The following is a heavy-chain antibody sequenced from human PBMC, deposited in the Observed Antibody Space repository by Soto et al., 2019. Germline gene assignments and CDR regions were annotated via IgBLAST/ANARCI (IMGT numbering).Heavy chain of an antibody. CDR3: AKAPGSRLPGYYYGMDV. J-gene: IGHJ6*02. CDR1: GFTFSNCG. V-gene: IGHV3-30*18. CDR2: VSYDGDNK. D-gene: IGHD3-10*01. Sequence: GGSLRLSCVASGFTFSNCGMHWVRQAPGKGLEWVAVVSYDGDNKYYADSVKGRFTISRDNSKNTLYLQMNSLRPEDTAVYSCAKAPGSRLPGYYYGMDVWGQGTAVTVSS.